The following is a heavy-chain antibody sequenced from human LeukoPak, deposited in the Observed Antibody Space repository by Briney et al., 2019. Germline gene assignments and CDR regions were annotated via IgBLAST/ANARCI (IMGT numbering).Heavy chain of an antibody. CDR3: ARQGYCSGGSCYSSIADHYFDY. D-gene: IGHD2-15*01. CDR1: GGSISSYY. V-gene: IGHV4-59*08. J-gene: IGHJ4*02. Sequence: SETLSLTCTVSGGSISSYYWSWIRQPPGKGLEWIGYFYYSGSTNYNPSLKSRVTISVDTSKNQFSLKLSSVTAADTAVYYCARQGYCSGGSCYSSIADHYFDYWGQGTLVTVSS. CDR2: FYYSGST.